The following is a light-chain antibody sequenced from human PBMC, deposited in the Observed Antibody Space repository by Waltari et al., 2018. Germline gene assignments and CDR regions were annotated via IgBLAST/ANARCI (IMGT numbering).Light chain of an antibody. CDR3: QQHGTLPAT. J-gene: IGKJ1*01. Sequence: EIVLTQSPGTASLSPGERAPLSCRASQSVGSSSLAWYQQKPGQAPRRVIYRASRRATGIPDRFSGSGSGTDFSLTISRLEPEDFAVYYCQQHGTLPATFGQGTKVEIK. V-gene: IGKV3-20*01. CDR1: QSVGSSS. CDR2: RAS.